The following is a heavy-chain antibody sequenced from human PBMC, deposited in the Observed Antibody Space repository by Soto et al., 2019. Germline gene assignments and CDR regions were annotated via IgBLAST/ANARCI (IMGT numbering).Heavy chain of an antibody. J-gene: IGHJ4*02. CDR3: ARDPIVGATGCDY. CDR2: IWYDGSNK. V-gene: IGHV3-33*01. CDR1: GFTFITYG. Sequence: WGSLRLSCAASGFTFITYGMHLVRQSPGKGLEWVAVIWYDGSNKYYADSVKGRFTISRDSSKNTLYLQMNSLRAEDTAVYYCARDPIVGATGCDYWGRGTLVTVSS. D-gene: IGHD1-26*01.